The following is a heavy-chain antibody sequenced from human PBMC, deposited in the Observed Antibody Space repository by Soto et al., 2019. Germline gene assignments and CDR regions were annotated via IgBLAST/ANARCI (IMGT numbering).Heavy chain of an antibody. CDR2: ISSSSSYI. CDR1: GFTFSSYS. V-gene: IGHV3-21*01. Sequence: GGSLRLSCAASGFTFSSYSMNWVRQAPGKGLEWVSSISSSSSYIYYADSVKGRFTISRDNAKNSLYLQMNSLRAEDTAVYYCARSSNWKYYYGMDVWGQGTRVTVSS. J-gene: IGHJ6*02. D-gene: IGHD1-20*01. CDR3: ARSSNWKYYYGMDV.